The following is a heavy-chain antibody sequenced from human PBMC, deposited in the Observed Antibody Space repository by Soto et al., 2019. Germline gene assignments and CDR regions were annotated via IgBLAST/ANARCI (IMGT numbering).Heavy chain of an antibody. Sequence: GGSLRLSCAASGFTFSDYYMSWIRQAPGKGLEWVSYISSSGSTTYYADSVKGRFTISRDNAKNSLYLQMNSLRPDDTALYYCAKDMKWGGMTTIHYFDSWGQGTLVTVSS. J-gene: IGHJ4*02. D-gene: IGHD4-17*01. V-gene: IGHV3-11*01. CDR1: GFTFSDYY. CDR2: ISSSGSTT. CDR3: AKDMKWGGMTTIHYFDS.